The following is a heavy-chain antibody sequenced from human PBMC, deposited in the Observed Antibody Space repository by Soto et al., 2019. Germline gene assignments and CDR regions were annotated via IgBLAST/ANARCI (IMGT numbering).Heavy chain of an antibody. J-gene: IGHJ3*02. Sequence: GGSLRLSCAASGFTFSSYSMNWVRQAPGKGLEWVSYISSSSSTIYYADSVKGRFTISRDNAKNSLYLQMNSLRAEDTAVYYCASYDYRWGTPGGDIRAFDIWGQGTMVTVSS. CDR1: GFTFSSYS. CDR3: ASYDYRWGTPGGDIRAFDI. D-gene: IGHD3-16*01. CDR2: ISSSSSTI. V-gene: IGHV3-48*01.